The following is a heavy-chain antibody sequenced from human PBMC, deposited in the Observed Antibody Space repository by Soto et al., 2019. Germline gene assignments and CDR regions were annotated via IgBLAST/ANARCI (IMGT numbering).Heavy chain of an antibody. V-gene: IGHV4-59*08. J-gene: IGHJ3*02. Sequence: SETPSLTCTVSGGSISSYYWSWIRQPPGKGLEWIGYIYYSGSTNYNPSPKSRVTISVDTSKNQFSLKLSSVTAADTAVYYCARHPPPEYYDILTGYRARADAFDIWGQGTMVTVSS. CDR3: ARHPPPEYYDILTGYRARADAFDI. CDR2: IYYSGST. D-gene: IGHD3-9*01. CDR1: GGSISSYY.